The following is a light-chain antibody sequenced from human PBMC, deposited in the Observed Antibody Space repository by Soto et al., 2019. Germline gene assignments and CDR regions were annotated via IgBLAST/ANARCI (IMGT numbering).Light chain of an antibody. V-gene: IGLV2-14*01. CDR2: DVS. J-gene: IGLJ2*01. CDR3: RSYTSSSTRV. Sequence: QSVLTQPASVSGSPGQSITISCIGTSSDVGGYNYVSWYQQHPGKAPKLMFYDVSNRPSGVSNRFSVCQSGNTASLTISGLQPEDEADYYCRSYTSSSTRVFGGGTKLTVL. CDR1: SSDVGGYNY.